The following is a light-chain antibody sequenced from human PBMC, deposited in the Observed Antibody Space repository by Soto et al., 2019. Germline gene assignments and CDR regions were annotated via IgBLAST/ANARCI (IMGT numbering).Light chain of an antibody. V-gene: IGLV2-18*02. CDR3: SSYTSSTTFVV. CDR2: EVS. J-gene: IGLJ2*01. CDR1: SSDVGSYNR. Sequence: QSVLTQPPSVSGSPGQSVTISCTGTSSDVGSYNRVSWYQQPPGTAPKLMIYEVSNRPSGVPDRFSGSKSGNTASLTISGLQAEDEGDYYCSSYTSSTTFVVFGGGTKLTVL.